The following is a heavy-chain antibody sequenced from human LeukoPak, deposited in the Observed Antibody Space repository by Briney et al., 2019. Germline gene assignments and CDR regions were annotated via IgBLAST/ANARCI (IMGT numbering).Heavy chain of an antibody. D-gene: IGHD5-24*01. CDR1: GFTFSSYE. V-gene: IGHV3-48*03. CDR2: ISSSGSTI. J-gene: IGHJ4*02. Sequence: GGSLRLSCAASGFTFSSYEMNRVRQAPGKGLEWVSYISSSGSTIYYADSVKGRFTISRDNAKNSLYLQMNSLRAEDTAVYYCARRGVDGALDYWGQGTLVTVSS. CDR3: ARRGVDGALDY.